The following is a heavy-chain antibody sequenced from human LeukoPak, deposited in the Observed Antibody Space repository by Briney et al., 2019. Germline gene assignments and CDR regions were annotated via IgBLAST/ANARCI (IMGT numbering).Heavy chain of an antibody. V-gene: IGHV4-34*01. CDR3: ARIRWYYFDY. D-gene: IGHD2-15*01. J-gene: IGHJ4*02. CDR1: GGSFSGYY. CDR2: IYYSGST. Sequence: SETLSLTCAVYGGSFSGYYWSWIRQPPGKGLEWIGSIYYSGSTYYNPSLKSRVTISVDTSKNQFSLKLSSVTAADTAVYYCARIRWYYFDYWGQGTLVTVSS.